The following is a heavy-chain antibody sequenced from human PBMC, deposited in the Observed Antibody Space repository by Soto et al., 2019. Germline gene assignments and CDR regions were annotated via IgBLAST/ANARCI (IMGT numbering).Heavy chain of an antibody. D-gene: IGHD6-13*01. V-gene: IGHV4-30-2*01. CDR3: ARVGIAAAGDHAFDI. Sequence: QLQLQESGSGLVKPSQTLSLTCAVSGGSISSGGYSWSWIRQPPGKGLEWLGYIYHSGSTYYNPSLKSRVTISVDRSKNQFSLKLSSVTAADTAVYYCARVGIAAAGDHAFDIWGQGTMVTVSS. CDR1: GGSISSGGYS. CDR2: IYHSGST. J-gene: IGHJ3*02.